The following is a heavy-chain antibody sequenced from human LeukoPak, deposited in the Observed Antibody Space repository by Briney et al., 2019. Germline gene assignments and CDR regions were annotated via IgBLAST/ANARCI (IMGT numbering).Heavy chain of an antibody. CDR2: IYHSGST. CDR1: GYSISSGYY. V-gene: IGHV4-38-2*01. CDR3: ARPTFGAVSIFDY. J-gene: IGHJ4*02. Sequence: SETLSLTCAVSGYSISSGYYWGWIRPPPGKGLEWIGSIYHSGSTYYNPSLKSRVTISVDTSKNQFSLKLSSVTAADTAVYYCARPTFGAVSIFDYWGQGTLVTVSS. D-gene: IGHD3-3*01.